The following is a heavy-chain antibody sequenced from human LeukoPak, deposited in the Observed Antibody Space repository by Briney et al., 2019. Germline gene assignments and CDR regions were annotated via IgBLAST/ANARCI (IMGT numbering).Heavy chain of an antibody. V-gene: IGHV1-3*01. CDR3: ARGVRGISYYFDY. D-gene: IGHD3-10*01. CDR1: GYTFTSYA. CDR2: INAGNGNT. J-gene: IGHJ4*02. Sequence: ASVNVSCKASGYTFTSYAMHWVRQAPGQRLEWMGWINAGNGNTKYSQKFQGRVTITRDTSASTAYMELSSLRSEDTAVYYCARGVRGISYYFDYWGQGTLVTVSS.